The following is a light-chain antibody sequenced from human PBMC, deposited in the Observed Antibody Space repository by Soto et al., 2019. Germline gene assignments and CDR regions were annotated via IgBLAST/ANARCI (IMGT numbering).Light chain of an antibody. CDR2: AAS. Sequence: IQLTRSPSSLSASVGDRVTITCRASQGISSYLAWYQQKPGKAPKLLIYAASTLQSGVPSRFSGSGSGTDITLTISSLQPEDFATYYCQQLNSYPITFGQGTRLEIK. J-gene: IGKJ5*01. CDR3: QQLNSYPIT. CDR1: QGISSY. V-gene: IGKV1-9*01.